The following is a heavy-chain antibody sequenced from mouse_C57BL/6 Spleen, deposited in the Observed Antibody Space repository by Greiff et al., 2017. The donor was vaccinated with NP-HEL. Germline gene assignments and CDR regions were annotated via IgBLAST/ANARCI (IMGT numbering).Heavy chain of an antibody. Sequence: DVKLVESGGDLVKPGGSLKLSCAASGFTFRSYGMSWVRQTPDKRLEWVATISSGGSYTYYPDSVKGRFTISRDNAKNTLYLQMSSLKSEDTAMDYCARHKDYGSSYGYFDVWGTGTTVTVSS. D-gene: IGHD1-1*01. CDR2: ISSGGSYT. CDR1: GFTFRSYG. V-gene: IGHV5-6*02. CDR3: ARHKDYGSSYGYFDV. J-gene: IGHJ1*03.